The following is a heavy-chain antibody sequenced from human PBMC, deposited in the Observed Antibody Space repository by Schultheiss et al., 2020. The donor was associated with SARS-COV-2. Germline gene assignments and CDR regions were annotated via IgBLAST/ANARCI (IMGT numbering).Heavy chain of an antibody. CDR1: GGSISSYY. CDR2: IYYSGST. D-gene: IGHD2-2*01. CDR3: ARGRSHIVVVPAASQYYFDY. J-gene: IGHJ4*02. V-gene: IGHV4-59*12. Sequence: SETLSLTCTVSGGSISSYYWSWIRQPAGKGLEWIGYIYYSGSTNYNPSLKSRVTISVDTSKNQFSLKLSSVTAADTAVYYCARGRSHIVVVPAASQYYFDYWGQGTLVTVSS.